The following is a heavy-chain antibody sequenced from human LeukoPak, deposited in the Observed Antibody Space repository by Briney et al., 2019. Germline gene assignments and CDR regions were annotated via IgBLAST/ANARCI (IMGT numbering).Heavy chain of an antibody. Sequence: SETLSLTCTVPGDSISGGDCNWSWIRQHPGKGLEWMAYIYYSGNTYYNSSLQSRVTISIDTSQNQFSLKLSSVTAADTAVYYCARGGPTRYSYSFDSRGQGTLVTVSS. J-gene: IGHJ5*01. CDR2: IYYSGNT. CDR1: GDSISGGDCN. CDR3: ARGGPTRYSYSFDS. D-gene: IGHD1-1*01. V-gene: IGHV4-31*03.